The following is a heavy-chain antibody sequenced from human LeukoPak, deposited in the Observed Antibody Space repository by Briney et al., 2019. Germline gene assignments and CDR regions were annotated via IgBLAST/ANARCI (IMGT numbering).Heavy chain of an antibody. CDR2: INHSGST. CDR1: GGSFSGYN. J-gene: IGHJ3*01. V-gene: IGHV4-34*01. D-gene: IGHD5-12*01. CDR3: AGQGVNRNIVEVIYAFDV. Sequence: PSETLSLTCAVYGGSFSGYNWTWIRQPPGKGLEWIGEINHSGSTDYNPSLKSRVTISVDTSKNQFSLNLSSVTAADTAVYYCAGQGVNRNIVEVIYAFDVWGQGTMVTVSS.